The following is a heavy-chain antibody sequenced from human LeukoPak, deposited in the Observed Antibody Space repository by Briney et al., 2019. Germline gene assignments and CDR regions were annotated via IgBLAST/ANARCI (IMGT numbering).Heavy chain of an antibody. J-gene: IGHJ6*04. D-gene: IGHD2-15*01. Sequence: GGSLRLSCAASGFTFSSYAMHWVRQAPGKGLGWVAVISYDGSNKYYADSVKGRFTISRDNSKNTLYLQMNSLRAEDTAVYYCARGSPCSGGSCRDYYYYYGMDVWGKGTTVTVSS. CDR1: GFTFSSYA. CDR2: ISYDGSNK. CDR3: ARGSPCSGGSCRDYYYYYGMDV. V-gene: IGHV3-30*04.